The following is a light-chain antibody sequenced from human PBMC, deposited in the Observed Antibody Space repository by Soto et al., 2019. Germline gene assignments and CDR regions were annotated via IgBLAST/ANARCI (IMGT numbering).Light chain of an antibody. CDR2: LNT. CDR1: SSNIGRNP. CDR3: AAWEDXVYV. Sequence: QSLLTQPPSASGTPGQRVIISCSGGSSNIGRNPVNWYQKFPGTAPKLLISLNTQLPSGVPDRFSCSKSGTSASLAISGLRSEDEADYYRAAWEDXVYVVGTGTKVXV. J-gene: IGLJ1*01. V-gene: IGLV1-44*01.